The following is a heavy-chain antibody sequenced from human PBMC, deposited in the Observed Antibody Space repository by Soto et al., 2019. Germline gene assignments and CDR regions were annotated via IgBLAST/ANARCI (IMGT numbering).Heavy chain of an antibody. CDR3: ARGDCSGGSCYYFDY. D-gene: IGHD2-15*01. CDR2: IFYSGST. J-gene: IGHJ4*02. CDR1: GASISSGGYF. V-gene: IGHV4-31*03. Sequence: TLSLTCTVSGASISSGGYFWSWIRQHPGKGLEWIGYIFYSGSTFYNPSLKSRVTTSRDTSKNQLSLKLASVTAADTAVYYCARGDCSGGSCYYFDYWGQGTLVTVSS.